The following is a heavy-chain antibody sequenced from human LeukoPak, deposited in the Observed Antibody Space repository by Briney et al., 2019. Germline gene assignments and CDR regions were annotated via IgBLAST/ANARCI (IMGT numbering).Heavy chain of an antibody. Sequence: ASVKVSCKASGYTFTSYDINWVRQATGQGLEWMGWMNPNSGNTGYAQKFQGRVTMTRNTSISTAYMELSSLRSEDTAVYYCARGLRKGRKLTIFWLANYYYYYMDVWGKGTTVTVSS. CDR1: GYTFTSYD. CDR3: ARGLRKGRKLTIFWLANYYYYYMDV. V-gene: IGHV1-8*01. D-gene: IGHD3-9*01. CDR2: MNPNSGNT. J-gene: IGHJ6*03.